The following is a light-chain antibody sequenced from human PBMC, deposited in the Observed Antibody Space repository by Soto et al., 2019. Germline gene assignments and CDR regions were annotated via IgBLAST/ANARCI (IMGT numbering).Light chain of an antibody. Sequence: IQMTQSPSTVSASVGDRVAISCRASQSIGIWLAWYQQKPGKAPRFLIYTASTLLGGVPSRFSGSVSGTEFTLTISSLQPDDFATYYCQQYRDYSWTFGQGTKVEIK. CDR1: QSIGIW. CDR3: QQYRDYSWT. V-gene: IGKV1-5*03. CDR2: TAS. J-gene: IGKJ1*01.